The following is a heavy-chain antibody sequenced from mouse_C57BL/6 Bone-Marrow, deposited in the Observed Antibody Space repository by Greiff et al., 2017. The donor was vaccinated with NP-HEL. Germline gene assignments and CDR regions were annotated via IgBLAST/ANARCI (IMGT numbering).Heavy chain of an antibody. Sequence: QVQLQQSGAELVKPGASVKISCKASGYAFSSYWMNWVKQRPGKGLEWIGQIYPGDGDTNYNGKFKGKATLTADKSSSTAYMQLSSLTSEDSAVYFCAREGLEPYAMDYWGQGTSVTVSS. CDR1: GYAFSSYW. CDR2: IYPGDGDT. D-gene: IGHD6-1*01. V-gene: IGHV1-80*01. CDR3: AREGLEPYAMDY. J-gene: IGHJ4*01.